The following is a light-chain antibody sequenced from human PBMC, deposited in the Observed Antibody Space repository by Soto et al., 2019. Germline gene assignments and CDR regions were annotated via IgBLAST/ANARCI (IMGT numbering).Light chain of an antibody. CDR2: EVS. CDR1: SSDIGNYDF. J-gene: IGLJ1*01. Sequence: QSALTQPASVSGSPGQSITISCTGTSSDIGNYDFVSWYQQVPGTAPKAMIYEVSSRPSGVSNRFSGSKSGNTASLTISGLQAEDEGDYYCCSYAGSYTFVFGTGTKVTVL. V-gene: IGLV2-14*01. CDR3: CSYAGSYTFV.